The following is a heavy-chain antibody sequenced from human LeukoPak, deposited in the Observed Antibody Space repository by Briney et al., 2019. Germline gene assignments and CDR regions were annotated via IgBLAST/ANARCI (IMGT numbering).Heavy chain of an antibody. CDR3: AKEGDYYGMDV. CDR1: GFTFSSYG. J-gene: IGHJ6*02. Sequence: GGSLRLSCTASGFTFSSYGMHWVRQAPGKGLEWVAVISYDGSNKDYADSVKGRYTISRDDSKNTLYLQMNSLRVEDTAVYYCAKEGDYYGMDVWGQGTTVTVSS. V-gene: IGHV3-30*18. CDR2: ISYDGSNK. D-gene: IGHD1-26*01.